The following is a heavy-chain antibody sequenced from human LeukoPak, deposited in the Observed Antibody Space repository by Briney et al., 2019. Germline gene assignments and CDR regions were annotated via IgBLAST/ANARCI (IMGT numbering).Heavy chain of an antibody. CDR3: AREIRDCSSTSCYSYLDY. J-gene: IGHJ4*02. V-gene: IGHV3-66*01. D-gene: IGHD2-2*01. Sequence: PGGSPRLSCAASGFTVSSNYMSWVRQAPGKGLEWVSVIYSGGSTYYADSVKGRFTISRDNSKNTLYLQMNSLRAEDTAVYYCAREIRDCSSTSCYSYLDYWGQGTLVTVSS. CDR2: IYSGGST. CDR1: GFTVSSNY.